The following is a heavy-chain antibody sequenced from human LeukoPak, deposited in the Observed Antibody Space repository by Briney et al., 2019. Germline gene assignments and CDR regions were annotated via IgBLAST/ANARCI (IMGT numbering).Heavy chain of an antibody. CDR2: IYYSGST. J-gene: IGHJ4*02. CDR1: GGSISSYY. CDR3: ARLARAIVVVPAAADY. D-gene: IGHD2-2*01. V-gene: IGHV4-59*01. Sequence: NSSETRSLTCTVSGGSISSYYWSWIRQPPGKGLEWIGYIYYSGSTNYNPSLKSRVTISVDTSKNQFSLKLSSVTAADTAVYYCARLARAIVVVPAAADYWGQGTLVTVSS.